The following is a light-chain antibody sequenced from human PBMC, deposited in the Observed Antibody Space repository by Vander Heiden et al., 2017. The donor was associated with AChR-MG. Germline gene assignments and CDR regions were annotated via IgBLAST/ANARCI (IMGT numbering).Light chain of an antibody. Sequence: QSVLTQPPSAYGTPGQRVNISCSGSSSNIGSNSLCCYHLLLATAPKLLIYRNNPLLSVFPVRFSCSKSGPSASLALSGLRSEDEADYYCAAWDDSLRVWVFGGGTKLTVL. CDR1: SSNIGSNS. V-gene: IGLV1-47*02. CDR2: RNN. J-gene: IGLJ3*02. CDR3: AAWDDSLRVWV.